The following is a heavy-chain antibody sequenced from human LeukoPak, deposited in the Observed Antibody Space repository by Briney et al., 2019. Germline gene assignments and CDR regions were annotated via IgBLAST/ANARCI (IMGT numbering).Heavy chain of an antibody. Sequence: ASVKVSCKASGGTFSSYAISWVRQAPGQGLEWMGGIIPIFGTANYAQKFQGRVTITADESTSTAYTELSSLRSEDTAVYYCAREVLGYRSSTSCPWGYGMDVWGKGTTVTVSS. J-gene: IGHJ6*04. V-gene: IGHV1-69*01. D-gene: IGHD2-2*01. CDR1: GGTFSSYA. CDR3: AREVLGYRSSTSCPWGYGMDV. CDR2: IIPIFGTA.